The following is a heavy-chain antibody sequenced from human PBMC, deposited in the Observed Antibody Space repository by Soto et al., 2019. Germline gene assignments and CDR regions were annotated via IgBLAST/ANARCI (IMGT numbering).Heavy chain of an antibody. D-gene: IGHD1-26*01. Sequence: SETLSLTCAVYGGSFSGYYWSWIRQPPGKGLEWIGYIYYSGSTNYNPSLRSRVTISVDTSKNQFSLKLSSVTAADTAVYYCARFSSGSYLDYWGQGTLVTVSS. J-gene: IGHJ4*02. CDR3: ARFSSGSYLDY. CDR1: GGSFSGYY. CDR2: IYYSGST. V-gene: IGHV4-59*08.